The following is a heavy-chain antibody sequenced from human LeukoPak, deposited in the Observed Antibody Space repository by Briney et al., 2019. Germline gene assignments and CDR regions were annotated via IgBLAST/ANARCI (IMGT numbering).Heavy chain of an antibody. J-gene: IGHJ4*02. CDR2: IYSGDST. CDR3: ARGISDGTFDY. CDR1: GFTVDSTY. V-gene: IGHV3-53*01. Sequence: GGSLRLSCAASGFTVDSTYLSWVRQAPGKGLEWVSIIYSGDSTYYPDSVKGRFTLSRDNSKNTLFLQMNSLRAEDTAVYYCARGISDGTFDYWGQGTLVTVSS.